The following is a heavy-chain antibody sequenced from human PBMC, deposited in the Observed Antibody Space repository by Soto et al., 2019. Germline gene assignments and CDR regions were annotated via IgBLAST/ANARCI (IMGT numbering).Heavy chain of an antibody. Sequence: QVQLQESGPGLVKPSETLSLTCTVSGGSISSYYWSWIRQPPGKGLEWIGYIYYSGSTNYNPSLKSRVTISVDTSKNQFSLKLSSVTAADTAVYYCARHGPYYYMDVWGKGTTVTVSS. J-gene: IGHJ6*03. CDR2: IYYSGST. CDR1: GGSISSYY. CDR3: ARHGPYYYMDV. V-gene: IGHV4-59*08.